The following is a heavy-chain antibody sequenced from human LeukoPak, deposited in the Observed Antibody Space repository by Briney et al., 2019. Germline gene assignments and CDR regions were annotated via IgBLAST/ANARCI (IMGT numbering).Heavy chain of an antibody. V-gene: IGHV4-4*08. CDR1: GGSISSYY. D-gene: IGHD3-3*01. Sequence: SETLSLTCTVSGGSISSYYWSWIRQPPGKGLEWIGYIYTSGSTNYNPPLKSRVTISVDTSKNQFSLKLSSVTAADTAVYYCASNTRSPAYYYYYMDVWGKGTTVTVSS. CDR2: IYTSGST. CDR3: ASNTRSPAYYYYYMDV. J-gene: IGHJ6*03.